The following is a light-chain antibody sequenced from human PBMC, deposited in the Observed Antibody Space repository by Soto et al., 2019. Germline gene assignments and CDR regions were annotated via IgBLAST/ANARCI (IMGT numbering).Light chain of an antibody. Sequence: QSALTQPPSASGSPGQSVTISCTGTSSDVGGYNYVSWYQQHPGKAPKLMIYEVIRRPSGISNRFSGSTSGNTASLTISTLQAEDEAEYYCSSYTTSSTVVFGGGTKLTVL. J-gene: IGLJ3*02. CDR2: EVI. CDR1: SSDVGGYNY. V-gene: IGLV2-14*01. CDR3: SSYTTSSTVV.